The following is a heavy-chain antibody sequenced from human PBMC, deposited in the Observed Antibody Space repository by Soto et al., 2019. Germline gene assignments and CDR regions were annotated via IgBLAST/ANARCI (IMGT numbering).Heavy chain of an antibody. CDR1: GGSISSGGYF. CDR2: IYYSGNI. V-gene: IGHV4-31*03. Sequence: PXETLSLSCTVAGGSISSGGYFWSWVRQPPGKGLEWIGYIYYSGNIYYNPSLRSRVTISVDTSKNQFSLKMSSVTAADTAVYSRARGWVQSHYFDPWGQGTLVTVSS. D-gene: IGHD1-1*01. CDR3: ARGWVQSHYFDP. J-gene: IGHJ4*02.